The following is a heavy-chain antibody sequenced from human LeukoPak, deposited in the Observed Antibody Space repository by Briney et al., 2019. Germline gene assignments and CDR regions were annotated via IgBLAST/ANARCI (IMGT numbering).Heavy chain of an antibody. CDR1: GGSISSGGYY. Sequence: SQTLSLTCTVSGGSISSGGYYWSWIRQHPGKGLEWIGYIYYSGSTYYNPSLKSRVTISVDTSKNQFSLKLSSVTAADTAVYYCATSTVTPPPFDYWGQGTLVTVSS. CDR2: IYYSGST. CDR3: ATSTVTPPPFDY. J-gene: IGHJ4*02. V-gene: IGHV4-31*03. D-gene: IGHD4-17*01.